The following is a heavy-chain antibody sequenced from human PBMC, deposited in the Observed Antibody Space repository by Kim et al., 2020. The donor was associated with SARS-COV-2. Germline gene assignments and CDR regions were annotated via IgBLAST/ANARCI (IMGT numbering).Heavy chain of an antibody. V-gene: IGHV4-31*03. D-gene: IGHD6-6*01. CDR1: GGSISSGGYY. CDR3: ASKDYSSSDHFDY. J-gene: IGHJ4*02. Sequence: SETLSLTCTVSGGSISSGGYYWSWIRQHPGKGLEWIGYIYYSGSTYYNPSLKSRVTISVDTSKNQFSLKLSSVTAADTAVYYCASKDYSSSDHFDYWGQGTLVTVSS. CDR2: IYYSGST.